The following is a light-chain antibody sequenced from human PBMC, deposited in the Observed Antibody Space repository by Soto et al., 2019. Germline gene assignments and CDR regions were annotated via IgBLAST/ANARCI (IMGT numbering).Light chain of an antibody. J-gene: IGKJ5*01. CDR3: QQRSNWPIT. V-gene: IGKV3D-20*02. Sequence: ALTQSPGTLSSSPGERATLSCRASQSVSSTYLAWYQQKPGQAPRLLIYDASNRATGIPARFSGSGSGTDFTLTISSLEPEDFAVYYCQQRSNWPITFGQGTRLEIK. CDR1: QSVSSTY. CDR2: DAS.